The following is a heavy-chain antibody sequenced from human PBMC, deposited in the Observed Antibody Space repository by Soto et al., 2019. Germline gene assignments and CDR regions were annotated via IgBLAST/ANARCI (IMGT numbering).Heavy chain of an antibody. Sequence: SETLSLTCTVSGGSISSYYWSWIRQPPGKGLEWIGYIYYSGSTNYNPSLKSRVTISVDTSKNQFSLKLSSVTAADTAVYYCARRYYGSGSYYIWGQGTLVTVSS. CDR2: IYYSGST. CDR3: ARRYYGSGSYYI. V-gene: IGHV4-59*08. D-gene: IGHD3-10*01. J-gene: IGHJ4*02. CDR1: GGSISSYY.